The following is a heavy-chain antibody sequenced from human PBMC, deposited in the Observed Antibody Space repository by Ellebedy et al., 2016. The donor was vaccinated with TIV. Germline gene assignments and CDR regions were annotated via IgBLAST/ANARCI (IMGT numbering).Heavy chain of an antibody. J-gene: IGHJ6*03. CDR2: ISWNSGSI. D-gene: IGHD6-6*01. Sequence: GGSLRLXXAASGFTFDDYAMHWVRQAPGKGLVWVSGISWNSGSIGYADSVKGRFIISRDNAKNSLYLQMNSVRAEDTALYYCAKDGSMAAPGGYYYYYMDVWGKGTTVTVSS. CDR1: GFTFDDYA. V-gene: IGHV3-9*01. CDR3: AKDGSMAAPGGYYYYYMDV.